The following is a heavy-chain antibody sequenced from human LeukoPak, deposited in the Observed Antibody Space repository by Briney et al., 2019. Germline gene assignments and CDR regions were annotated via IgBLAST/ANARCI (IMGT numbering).Heavy chain of an antibody. CDR3: ARVGASAFDI. D-gene: IGHD3-10*01. J-gene: IGHJ3*02. V-gene: IGHV4-34*01. CDR2: ITHSGSI. CDR1: GGTFSDYN. Sequence: SETLSLTCTVNGGTFSDYNWNWIRQPPGKGLEWIGQITHSGSINYNPSLKSRVTVSLDTSKKHLSLKLNSVTAADTAVYYCARVGASAFDIWGPGTMVTVSS.